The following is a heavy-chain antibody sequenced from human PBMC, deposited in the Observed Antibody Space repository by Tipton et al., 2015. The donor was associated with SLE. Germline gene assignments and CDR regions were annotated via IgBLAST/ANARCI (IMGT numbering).Heavy chain of an antibody. Sequence: SLRLSCAASGFTFSSYEMNWVRQAPGKGLEWVSYISSSGSTIYYADSVKGRFTISRDNAKNSLYLQMNSLRAEDTAVYYCASLSGGGYADYWGQGTLVTVSS. CDR2: ISSSGSTI. CDR1: GFTFSSYE. V-gene: IGHV3-48*03. CDR3: ASLSGGGYADY. D-gene: IGHD3-16*01. J-gene: IGHJ4*02.